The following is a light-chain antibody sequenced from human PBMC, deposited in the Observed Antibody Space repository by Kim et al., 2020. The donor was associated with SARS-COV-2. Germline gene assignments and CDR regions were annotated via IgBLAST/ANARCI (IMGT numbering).Light chain of an antibody. Sequence: IQLTQSPSTLSASVGDRVTITCRASQGINRVLAWYQEKPGKAPKLLIYTPSVLQDGVPSRFSGSGSGTDYTLTISSLQPEDFATYSCQQPHTFPLTFGEGTKVDIK. CDR3: QQPHTFPLT. CDR2: TPS. J-gene: IGKJ4*02. V-gene: IGKV1-9*01. CDR1: QGINRV.